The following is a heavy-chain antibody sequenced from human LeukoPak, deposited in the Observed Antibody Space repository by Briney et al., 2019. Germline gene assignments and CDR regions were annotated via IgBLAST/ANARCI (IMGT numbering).Heavy chain of an antibody. D-gene: IGHD1-26*01. CDR2: IIPIFGTA. J-gene: IGHJ4*02. V-gene: IGHV1-69*05. CDR1: GGTFSSYA. CDR3: ASVRIVGALNYFDY. Sequence: ASVKVSCKASGGTFSSYAISWVRQAPGQGLEWMGRIIPIFGTANYAQKFQGRVTITTDESTSTAYMELSSLRSEDTAVYYCASVRIVGALNYFDYWGQGTLVTVSS.